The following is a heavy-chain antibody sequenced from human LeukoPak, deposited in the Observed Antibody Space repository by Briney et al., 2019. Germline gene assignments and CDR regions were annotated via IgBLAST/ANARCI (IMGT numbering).Heavy chain of an antibody. J-gene: IGHJ4*02. CDR2: ISSNGGST. CDR1: GFTFSSYA. CDR3: AREGLDDYVWGTFDY. D-gene: IGHD3-16*01. Sequence: GGSPRLSCAASGFTFSSYAMHWVRQAPGKGLEYVSAISSNGGSTYYANSVKGRFTISRDNSKNTLYLQMGSLRAEDMAVYYCAREGLDDYVWGTFDYWGQGTLVTVSS. V-gene: IGHV3-64*01.